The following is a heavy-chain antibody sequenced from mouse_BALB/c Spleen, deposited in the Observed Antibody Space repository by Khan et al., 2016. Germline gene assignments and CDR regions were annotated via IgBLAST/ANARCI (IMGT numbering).Heavy chain of an antibody. V-gene: IGHV1-15*01. Sequence: QVQLQQPGAELVRPGASVTLSCKASGYIFTDYEMHWVKQTPVHGLEWIGLIDPDTGGTAYNQKFKDKSTLTADKSSSIVYMELRSLTSEDSAVFYCTRRAYYGSRRALDYWGQGTSVSVSS. CDR2: IDPDTGGT. D-gene: IGHD1-1*01. CDR3: TRRAYYGSRRALDY. CDR1: GYIFTDYE. J-gene: IGHJ4*01.